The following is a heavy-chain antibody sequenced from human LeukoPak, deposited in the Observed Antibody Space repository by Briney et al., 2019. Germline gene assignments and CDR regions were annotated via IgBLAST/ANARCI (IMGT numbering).Heavy chain of an antibody. Sequence: GESLKISCKGSGYSFSDYWIGWVRQMPGKGLEWMGIIYPGDSDIRYSPSFQGQVTISADKFINTAYLQWSSLKASDTAMYFCARQGAGYCSSSGCNILVTDSWGQGTLVTVSS. CDR2: IYPGDSDI. V-gene: IGHV5-51*01. CDR1: GYSFSDYW. J-gene: IGHJ5*01. D-gene: IGHD2-2*01. CDR3: ARQGAGYCSSSGCNILVTDS.